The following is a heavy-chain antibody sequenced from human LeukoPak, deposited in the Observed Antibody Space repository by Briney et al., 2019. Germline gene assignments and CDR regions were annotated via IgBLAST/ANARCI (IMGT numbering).Heavy chain of an antibody. D-gene: IGHD5-18*01. V-gene: IGHV3-23*01. CDR1: GFTFSSYA. CDR2: ISGSGGST. Sequence: GGSLRLPCAASGFTFSSYAMSWVRQAPGEGLEWVSGISGSGGSTYYADSVKGRFTISRDNSKNTLYLQMNSLRAEDTAVYYCAREGYGYGTYYFDYWGQGTLVTVSS. J-gene: IGHJ4*02. CDR3: AREGYGYGTYYFDY.